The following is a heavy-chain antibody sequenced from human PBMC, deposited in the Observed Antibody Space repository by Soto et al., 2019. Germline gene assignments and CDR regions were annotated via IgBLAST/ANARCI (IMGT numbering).Heavy chain of an antibody. D-gene: IGHD3-10*01. J-gene: IGHJ4*02. Sequence: QVQLQESGPGLVKPSQTLSLTCTVTGDSISSGGYYWSWIRQHPGKGLEWIGSIYDSGSTFYNPSLKSXXTXSXXTSNNQFSLKVWSVTAADTAVYYCARGGVRTAFRLWGQGTLVTVSS. CDR2: IYDSGST. V-gene: IGHV4-31*03. CDR1: GDSISSGGYY. CDR3: ARGGVRTAFRL.